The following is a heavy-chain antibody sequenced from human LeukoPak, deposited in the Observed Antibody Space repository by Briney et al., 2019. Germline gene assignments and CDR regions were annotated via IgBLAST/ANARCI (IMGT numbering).Heavy chain of an antibody. CDR1: SGSISSNILY. D-gene: IGHD3-10*01. CDR3: ARSLGFGESQFDF. V-gene: IGHV4-39*01. J-gene: IGHJ4*02. CDR2: IHYTGDT. Sequence: PSETLSLTCTVSSGSISSNILYWGWVRQPPGKGLEWIGSIHYTGDTYYNPSLKSRLAISVDTSNNQFSLKLSSVTAADTALYYCARSLGFGESQFDFWGQGTLVTVSS.